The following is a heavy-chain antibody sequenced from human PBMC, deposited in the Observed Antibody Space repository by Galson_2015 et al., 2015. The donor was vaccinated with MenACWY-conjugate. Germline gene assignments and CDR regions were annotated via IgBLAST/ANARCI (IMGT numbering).Heavy chain of an antibody. V-gene: IGHV1-69*10. J-gene: IGHJ3*02. CDR2: INPILGIA. CDR3: ARDSGPYYDILTGYGAFDI. Sequence: SVKVSCKASGYTFTGYYMHWVRQAPGQGLEWMGWINPILGIANYAQKFQGRVTITADKSTSTAYMELSSLRSEDTAVYYCARDSGPYYDILTGYGAFDIWGQGTMVTVSS. CDR1: GYTFTGYY. D-gene: IGHD3-9*01.